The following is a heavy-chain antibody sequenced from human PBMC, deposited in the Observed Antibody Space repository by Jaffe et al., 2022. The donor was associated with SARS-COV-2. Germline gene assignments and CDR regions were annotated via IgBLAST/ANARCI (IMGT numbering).Heavy chain of an antibody. CDR1: GFTFSSYS. Sequence: EVQLVESGGGLVQPGGSLRLSCAASGFTFSSYSMNWVRQAPGKGLEWVSYISSSSSTIYYADSVKGRFTISRDNAKNSLYLQMNSLRDEDTAVYYCARTRRWYYDSSGYYYEGGVDAFDIWGQGTMVTVSS. CDR2: ISSSSSTI. D-gene: IGHD3-22*01. J-gene: IGHJ3*02. V-gene: IGHV3-48*02. CDR3: ARTRRWYYDSSGYYYEGGVDAFDI.